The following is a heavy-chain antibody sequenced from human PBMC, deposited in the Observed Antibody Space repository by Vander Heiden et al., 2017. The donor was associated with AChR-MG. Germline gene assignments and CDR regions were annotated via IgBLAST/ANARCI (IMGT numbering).Heavy chain of an antibody. V-gene: IGHV3-11*01. CDR3: ARVETDYYYYMDV. CDR1: GLPFGDYY. Sequence: QVQLVEFGGGLVKPGGSLRLACSPSGLPFGDYYMSWIRQAPGKGLEWVSYISSSGSSIYYAEAVKGRFTISSDNAKNSLYLQMNSMRAEDTAVYYWARVETDYYYYMDVWGKGTTVTVSS. CDR2: ISSSGSSI. J-gene: IGHJ6*03.